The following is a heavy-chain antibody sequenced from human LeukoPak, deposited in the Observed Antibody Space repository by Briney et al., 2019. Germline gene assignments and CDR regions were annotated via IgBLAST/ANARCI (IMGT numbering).Heavy chain of an antibody. V-gene: IGHV4-59*02. Sequence: PSETLSLTCTVSGGSVSSHHWSWIRQPPGKGLEWIGYLYYSGSTNYNPSLKSRVTISVDTSKNQFSLNLNSVTAADTAMYFCARVPPEGYFDLWGRGTLVTVPS. CDR2: LYYSGST. CDR3: ARVPPEGYFDL. CDR1: GGSVSSHH. J-gene: IGHJ2*01.